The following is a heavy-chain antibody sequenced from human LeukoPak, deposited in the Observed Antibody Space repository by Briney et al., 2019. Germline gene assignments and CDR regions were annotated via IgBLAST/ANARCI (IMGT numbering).Heavy chain of an antibody. CDR2: ISSSSSTI. Sequence: GGSLRLSCAPSGFTLSSYEMNWVRPAPGKGLEWGSYISSSSSTIYYADSVKGRFTISRDNAKNSLYLQMNSLRAEDTAVYYCARDRGYYYGSGSFFDYWGQGTLVTVSS. CDR3: ARDRGYYYGSGSFFDY. V-gene: IGHV3-48*03. J-gene: IGHJ4*02. D-gene: IGHD3-10*01. CDR1: GFTLSSYE.